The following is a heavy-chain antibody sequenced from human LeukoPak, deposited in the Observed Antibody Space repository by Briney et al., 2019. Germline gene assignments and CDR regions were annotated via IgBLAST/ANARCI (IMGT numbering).Heavy chain of an antibody. V-gene: IGHV3-23*01. Sequence: GGSLRLSRTVSGFTLSSYEMSWIRQAPGKGLEWVSSIDYDGGSGHYADSAKGRFTISRDNSNNTLFLHLNSLRGEDTAVYYCTRNSGWYGLSWGQGTLVTVSS. D-gene: IGHD6-19*01. CDR1: GFTLSSYE. CDR2: IDYDGGSG. CDR3: TRNSGWYGLS. J-gene: IGHJ1*01.